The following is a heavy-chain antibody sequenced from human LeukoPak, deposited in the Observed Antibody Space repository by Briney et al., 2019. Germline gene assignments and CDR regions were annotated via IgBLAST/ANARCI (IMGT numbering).Heavy chain of an antibody. CDR3: ARDRQWLVKVWWFDP. CDR1: GYTLTGYY. D-gene: IGHD6-19*01. V-gene: IGHV1-2*02. Sequence: ASVKVSCKASGYTLTGYYMHWVRQAPGQGLEWMGWINPNSGGTNYAQKFQGRVTMTRDTSISTAYMELSRLRSDDTAVYYCARDRQWLVKVWWFDPWGQGTLVTVSS. CDR2: INPNSGGT. J-gene: IGHJ5*02.